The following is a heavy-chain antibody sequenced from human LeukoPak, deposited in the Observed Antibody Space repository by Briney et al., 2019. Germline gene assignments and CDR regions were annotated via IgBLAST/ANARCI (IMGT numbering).Heavy chain of an antibody. CDR3: ARVRAAAGTSWFDP. CDR2: INHSGST. V-gene: IGHV4-34*01. D-gene: IGHD6-13*01. J-gene: IGHJ5*02. Sequence: KPSETLSLTCAVYGGSFSGYYWSWIRQPPGKGLEWIGEINHSGSTNYNPSLKSRVTISVDTSKNQFSLKLNSVTAADTAVYYCARVRAAAGTSWFDPWGQGTPVTISS. CDR1: GGSFSGYY.